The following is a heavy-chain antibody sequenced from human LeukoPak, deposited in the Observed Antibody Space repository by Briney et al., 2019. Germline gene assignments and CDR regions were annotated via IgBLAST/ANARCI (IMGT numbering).Heavy chain of an antibody. D-gene: IGHD6-13*01. CDR3: ARLMNIAAADF. V-gene: IGHV4-59*08. J-gene: IGHJ4*02. CDR2: IYYSGSS. CDR1: GGSITSYY. Sequence: SETLSLTCTVPGGSITSYYWSWIRQPPGKGLEWIGYIYYSGSSNYNPSLKSRVTISVDMSKNQSSLKLTSVTAADTAVYYCARLMNIAAADFWGQGTLVTVSS.